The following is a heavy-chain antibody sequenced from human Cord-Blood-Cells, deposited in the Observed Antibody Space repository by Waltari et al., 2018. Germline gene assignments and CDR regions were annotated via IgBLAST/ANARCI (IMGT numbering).Heavy chain of an antibody. V-gene: IGHV3-9*03. CDR3: AKEGDFWSGYLDY. Sequence: EVQLVESGGGLVQPGRSLRLSCAASGFTFDDYAMHWVRQAPGKGLGWVSGISWNSGSIGYADSVKGRFTISRDNAKNSLYLQMNSLRAEDMALYYCAKEGDFWSGYLDYWGQGTLVTVSS. D-gene: IGHD3-3*01. CDR1: GFTFDDYA. J-gene: IGHJ4*02. CDR2: ISWNSGSI.